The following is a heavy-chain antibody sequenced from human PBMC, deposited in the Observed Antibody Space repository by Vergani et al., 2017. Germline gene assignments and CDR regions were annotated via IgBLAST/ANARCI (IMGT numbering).Heavy chain of an antibody. J-gene: IGHJ4*02. CDR1: GITFKNAW. D-gene: IGHD2-2*02. V-gene: IGHV3-15*01. Sequence: EVQVVESGGGLRKPGGSLRLSCVVSGITFKNAWINWVRQAPGKGLEWIGRIRSKNDGGTADYAAPLKGRFTISRDDSKDSAFLLVNNLKPEDTAVYFCYTDYHDYWGQGTLVTVSS. CDR3: YTDYHDY. CDR2: IRSKNDGGTA.